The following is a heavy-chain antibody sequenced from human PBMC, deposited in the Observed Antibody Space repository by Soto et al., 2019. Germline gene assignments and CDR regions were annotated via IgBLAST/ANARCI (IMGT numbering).Heavy chain of an antibody. CDR1: GGTFSSYA. V-gene: IGHV1-69*13. CDR2: IIPIFGTA. CDR3: ASQYLDPTDNPGVLAY. D-gene: IGHD4-4*01. J-gene: IGHJ4*02. Sequence: SVKVSCKASGGTFSSYAISWVRQSPGQGLEWMGGIIPIFGTANYAQKFQGRVTITADESTSTAYMELSSLRSEDTAVYYCASQYLDPTDNPGVLAYWGQGTLVTVSS.